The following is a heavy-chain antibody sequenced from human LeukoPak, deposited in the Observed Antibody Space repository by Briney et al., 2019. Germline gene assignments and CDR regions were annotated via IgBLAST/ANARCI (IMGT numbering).Heavy chain of an antibody. D-gene: IGHD2-15*01. CDR3: ARSARVTKDIVVVVAAVWGRNWFDP. Sequence: SETLSLTCTVSGGSISSGGYYWSWIRQHPGKGLEWIGYIYYSGSTYYNPSLKSRVTISVDTSKNQFSLKLSSVTAADTAVYYCARSARVTKDIVVVVAAVWGRNWFDPWGQGTLVTVSS. V-gene: IGHV4-31*03. J-gene: IGHJ5*02. CDR2: IYYSGST. CDR1: GGSISSGGYY.